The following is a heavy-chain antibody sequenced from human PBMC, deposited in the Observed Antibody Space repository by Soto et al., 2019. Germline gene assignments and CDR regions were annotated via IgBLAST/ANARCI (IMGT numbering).Heavy chain of an antibody. CDR1: GYTFTSYG. CDR3: ARVGYYGLDWFYP. J-gene: IGHJ5*02. D-gene: IGHD3-10*01. Sequence: QVQLVQSGAEVKKPGASVKVSCKASGYTFTSYGISWVRHAPGQGLEWMGWISAYNGNTNYAQKLQRRATMTTDASTCIGYMELRSLRSDDTAVYYWARVGYYGLDWFYPWGQGTLVTFSS. CDR2: ISAYNGNT. V-gene: IGHV1-18*01.